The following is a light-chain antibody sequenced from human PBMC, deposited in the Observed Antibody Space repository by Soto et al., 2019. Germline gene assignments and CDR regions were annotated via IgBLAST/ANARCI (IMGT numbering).Light chain of an antibody. J-gene: IGKJ2*01. Sequence: IVLTQSPGTLSLSPGERATLSCRASQNIASTLLAWYKHRPGQPPSLLIYGTSGRATGIPDRFTGSGSGTDFTLTISRLEPEDFAVYYCQQRSDWQYTFGQGTKVELK. CDR1: QNIASTL. V-gene: IGKV3D-20*02. CDR2: GTS. CDR3: QQRSDWQYT.